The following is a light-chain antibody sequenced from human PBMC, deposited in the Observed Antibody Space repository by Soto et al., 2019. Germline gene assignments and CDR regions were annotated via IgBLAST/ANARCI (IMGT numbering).Light chain of an antibody. CDR1: SSNIGAGYD. J-gene: IGLJ1*01. CDR3: QSYDSSLRAYV. V-gene: IGLV1-40*01. CDR2: GNT. Sequence: QSVLAQPPSVSGAPGQKVTISCTGSSSNIGAGYDLHWYQQLPGTAPKLLLYGNTNRPSGVPDRFSGSKSGTSASLAITGLQAEDEDEYYCQSYDSSLRAYVFGTGTKVTVL.